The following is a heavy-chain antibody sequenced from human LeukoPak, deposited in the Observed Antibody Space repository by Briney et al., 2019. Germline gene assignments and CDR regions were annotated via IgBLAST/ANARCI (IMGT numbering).Heavy chain of an antibody. D-gene: IGHD3-16*02. J-gene: IGHJ4*02. CDR2: IYYSGST. Sequence: PSETLSLTCTVSGGSISSYYWSWIRQTPGKGLEWIRYIYYSGSTNYNPSLKSRVTISVDTSKNQFSLKLSSVTAADTAVYYCARHANYDYVWGSYRQGYYFDYWGQGTLVTVSS. V-gene: IGHV4-59*08. CDR3: ARHANYDYVWGSYRQGYYFDY. CDR1: GGSISSYY.